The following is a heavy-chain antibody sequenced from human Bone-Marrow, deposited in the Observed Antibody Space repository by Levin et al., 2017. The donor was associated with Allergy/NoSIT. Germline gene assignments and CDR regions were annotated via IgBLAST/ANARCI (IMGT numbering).Heavy chain of an antibody. J-gene: IGHJ4*02. D-gene: IGHD3-22*01. Sequence: GESLKISCAASGFTLSHYGMHWVRQAPGKGLEWVAVTSHDGSYTNYADFVKARFTIYRDTSKNTLYLQMNSLRAEDTAVYHCAIEVESSGYYAASFDYWGQGARVTVSS. CDR1: GFTLSHYG. CDR3: AIEVESSGYYAASFDY. CDR2: TSHDGSYT. V-gene: IGHV3-30*03.